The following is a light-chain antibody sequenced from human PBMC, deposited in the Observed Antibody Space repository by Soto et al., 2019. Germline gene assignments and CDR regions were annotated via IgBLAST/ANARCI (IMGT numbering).Light chain of an antibody. CDR2: EVS. CDR1: SSDVGGYNY. V-gene: IGLV2-14*01. J-gene: IGLJ2*01. CDR3: CSYTTSSTLV. Sequence: QSALTQPASVSGSPGQSITISCTGTSSDVGGYNYVSWYQQHPGIAPKLMISEVSNRPSGVSNRFSGSKSGNTASLTISRLQAEDYADYYCCSYTTSSTLVFGAGTNVTVL.